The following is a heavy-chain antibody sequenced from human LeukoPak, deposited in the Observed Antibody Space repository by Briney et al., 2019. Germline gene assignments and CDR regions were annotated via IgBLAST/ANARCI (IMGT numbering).Heavy chain of an antibody. V-gene: IGHV1-2*04. CDR1: GYTFTGHY. J-gene: IGHJ4*02. CDR3: ARDDYYGSGSTIDY. Sequence: GASVKVSCKASGYTFTGHYMHWVRQAPGQGLEWMGWIKPNSGDTNYAQKFQGWVTMTRDTSISTAYMELSRLRSDDTAVYYCARDDYYGSGSTIDYWGQGTLVTVSS. D-gene: IGHD3-10*01. CDR2: IKPNSGDT.